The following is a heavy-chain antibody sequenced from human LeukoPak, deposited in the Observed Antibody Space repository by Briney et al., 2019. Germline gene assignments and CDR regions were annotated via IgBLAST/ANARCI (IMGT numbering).Heavy chain of an antibody. CDR3: ARTTVTTWRYYFNY. Sequence: SETLSLTCTVSGGSISSYYWSWIRQPPGKGLEWIGYIYYSGSTNYNPSLKSRVSISVDTSKNQFSLRLSSVTAADTAVYYCARTTVTTWRYYFNYWGQGTLVTVSS. CDR1: GGSISSYY. D-gene: IGHD4-17*01. J-gene: IGHJ4*02. CDR2: IYYSGST. V-gene: IGHV4-59*01.